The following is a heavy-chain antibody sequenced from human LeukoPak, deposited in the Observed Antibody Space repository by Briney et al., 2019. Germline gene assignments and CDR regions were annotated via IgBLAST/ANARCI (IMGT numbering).Heavy chain of an antibody. CDR2: ISGSGGST. Sequence: GGSLRLSCAASGFTFSSYAMSWVRQAPGKGLEWVSAISGSGGSTYYADSVKGRFTISRDNSKSTLFLQMSSLTVEDTAVYYCASGLLRGDYWGQGTLVTVSS. V-gene: IGHV3-23*01. D-gene: IGHD4-17*01. CDR3: ASGLLRGDY. J-gene: IGHJ4*02. CDR1: GFTFSSYA.